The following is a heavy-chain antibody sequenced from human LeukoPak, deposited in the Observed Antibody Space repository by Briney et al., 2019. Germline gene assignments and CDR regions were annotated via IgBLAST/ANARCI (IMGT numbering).Heavy chain of an antibody. CDR3: ARGEGGYNYAF. CDR1: GYSFSSYW. Sequence: EESLKISRKASGYSFSSYWIAWVRQIPGKGLEWMGIINPADSDTRYSLSIQGQVTISADRSISTAYLQWSSLKASDTAIYYCARGEGGYNYAFWGQGTLVSVSS. V-gene: IGHV5-51*01. J-gene: IGHJ4*02. CDR2: INPADSDT. D-gene: IGHD5-24*01.